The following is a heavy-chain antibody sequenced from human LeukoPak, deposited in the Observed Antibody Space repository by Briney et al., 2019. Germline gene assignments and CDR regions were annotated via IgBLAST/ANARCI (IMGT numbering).Heavy chain of an antibody. J-gene: IGHJ4*02. V-gene: IGHV3-23*01. CDR2: ISGSGGST. Sequence: PGGSLRLSCAASGFTFSSYAMSWVRQAPGKGLEWVSIISGSGGSTYYEDSVRGRFTISRDYSKNTVYLQMNSLIAEDTAVYYFAXDRIVTGPKFDYWGQGTLVTVSS. CDR1: GFTFSSYA. CDR3: AXDRIVTGPKFDY. D-gene: IGHD3-9*01.